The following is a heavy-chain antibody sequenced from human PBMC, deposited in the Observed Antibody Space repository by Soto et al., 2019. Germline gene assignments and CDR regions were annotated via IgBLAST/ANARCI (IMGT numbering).Heavy chain of an antibody. D-gene: IGHD3-3*01. CDR3: AKEVRDYDFWSGPGDV. CDR1: GFTFSSYA. V-gene: IGHV3-23*01. Sequence: GGSLRLSCAASGFTFSSYAMSWVRQAPGKGLEWVSAISGSGGSTYYADSVKGRFTISRDNSKNTLYLQMNSLRAEDTAVYYCAKEVRDYDFWSGPGDVWGQGTTVTVS. J-gene: IGHJ6*02. CDR2: ISGSGGST.